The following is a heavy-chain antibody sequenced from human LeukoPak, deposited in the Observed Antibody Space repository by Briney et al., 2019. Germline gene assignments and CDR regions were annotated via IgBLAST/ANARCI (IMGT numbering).Heavy chain of an antibody. CDR2: IFYTGDT. D-gene: IGHD2-15*01. Sequence: PSETLSLTCSVSGGSITDSYWSWIRQPPGKGLEWIGYIFYTGDTNSNPSLKSRVTVSLDTSKNQFSLRLTSVTAADTAVYHCARHPFATPFDYWGLGILVTVSS. J-gene: IGHJ4*02. CDR1: GGSITDSY. V-gene: IGHV4-59*08. CDR3: ARHPFATPFDY.